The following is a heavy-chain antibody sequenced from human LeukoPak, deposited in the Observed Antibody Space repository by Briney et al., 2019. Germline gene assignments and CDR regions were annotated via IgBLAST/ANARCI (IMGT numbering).Heavy chain of an antibody. V-gene: IGHV3-7*01. CDR2: IRQDGSEK. Sequence: PGGSLRLSCAASGFTFSTYWMSWVRQAPGKGLEWVANIRQDGSEKFYVDSVKDRFTISRDNAKNSLDLQMNSLRAEDTAVYYCAKGRLYYYDSSGYYFDYWGQGTLVTVSS. J-gene: IGHJ4*02. CDR3: AKGRLYYYDSSGYYFDY. CDR1: GFTFSTYW. D-gene: IGHD3-22*01.